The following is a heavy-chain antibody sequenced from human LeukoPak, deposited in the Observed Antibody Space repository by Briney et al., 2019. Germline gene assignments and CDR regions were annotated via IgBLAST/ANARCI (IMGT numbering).Heavy chain of an antibody. CDR1: GGSISSYH. Sequence: SETLSLTCTVSGGSISSYHWSWIRQPPGKGLEWIGYIYYSGSTNYNPSLKSRVTISEDTSKNQFSLKLSSVTAADTAVYYCARWSGTLAFDYWGQGTLVTVSS. CDR3: ARWSGTLAFDY. D-gene: IGHD3-3*01. V-gene: IGHV4-59*01. CDR2: IYYSGST. J-gene: IGHJ4*02.